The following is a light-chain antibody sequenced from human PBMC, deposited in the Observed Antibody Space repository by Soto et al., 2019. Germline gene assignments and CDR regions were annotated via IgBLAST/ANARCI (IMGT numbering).Light chain of an antibody. CDR1: QIIKTFY. Sequence: IVLTQSPGTLSLSPGETATLSCRASQIIKTFYFGWYQQKPGQSPRLLIYGVYSRATGTPDRFSGSGSGTDFTLTISRLEPEDSAVYYCQQYVSKTTFGPGTKVDIK. CDR2: GVY. V-gene: IGKV3-20*01. J-gene: IGKJ3*01. CDR3: QQYVSKTT.